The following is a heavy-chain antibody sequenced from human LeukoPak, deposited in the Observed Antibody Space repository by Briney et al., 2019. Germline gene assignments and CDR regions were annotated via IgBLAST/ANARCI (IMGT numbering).Heavy chain of an antibody. CDR3: ARNQGGYYDTSGSTNDI. D-gene: IGHD3-22*01. V-gene: IGHV3-21*01. CDR2: ISSGSSYI. CDR1: GFTFSRYS. Sequence: GGSLRLSCEASGFTFSRYSMNWVRQAPGKGLEWVSSISSGSSYIYYTDSVKGRFTISRDNAKNSLYLQMNSLRPEDTAVYYCARNQGGYYDTSGSTNDIWGQGTMVTVSS. J-gene: IGHJ3*02.